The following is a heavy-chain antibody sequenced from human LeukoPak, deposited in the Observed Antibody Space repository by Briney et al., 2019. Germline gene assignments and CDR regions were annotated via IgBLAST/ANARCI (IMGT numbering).Heavy chain of an antibody. CDR3: AKDRARVGTMVDGFDI. J-gene: IGHJ3*02. D-gene: IGHD5-12*01. CDR1: GYTFTGYC. CDR2: ISPNSGGT. V-gene: IGHV1-2*02. Sequence: ASVKVSCKASGYTFTGYCMHWVRQAPGQGLEWMGWISPNSGGTNYAQKFQGRVTMTRDTSISTAYMELSRLRSDDTAVYYCAKDRARVGTMVDGFDIWGQGTMVTVSS.